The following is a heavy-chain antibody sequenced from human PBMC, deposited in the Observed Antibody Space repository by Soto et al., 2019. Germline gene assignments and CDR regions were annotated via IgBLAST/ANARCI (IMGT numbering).Heavy chain of an antibody. D-gene: IGHD1-26*01. V-gene: IGHV4-59*01. J-gene: IGHJ6*02. CDR3: ASWAEWELPFVNYYYYEGMDV. CDR1: GGSISGYH. CDR2: FHNSGNP. Sequence: SETLSLTCSISGGSISGYHWNWIRQTPGKGVEWIGYFHNSGNPKYSSSLKSRVTISVDMSEKQSSLILTSVTAADTAVYWCASWAEWELPFVNYYYYEGMDVWGQGTTVT.